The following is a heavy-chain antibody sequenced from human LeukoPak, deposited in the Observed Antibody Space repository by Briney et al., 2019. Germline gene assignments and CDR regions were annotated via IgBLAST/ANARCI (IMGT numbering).Heavy chain of an antibody. CDR1: GFTFSSYG. D-gene: IGHD1-1*01. CDR2: IWYDGSNK. Sequence: GGSLRLSXAASGFTFSSYGMHWVRQAPGKGLEWVAVIWYDGSNKYYADSVKGRFTISRDNSKNTLYLQMNSLRAEDTAVYYCANDRHGNAATYFQYWGQGTLVTVSS. CDR3: ANDRHGNAATYFQY. V-gene: IGHV3-33*06. J-gene: IGHJ1*01.